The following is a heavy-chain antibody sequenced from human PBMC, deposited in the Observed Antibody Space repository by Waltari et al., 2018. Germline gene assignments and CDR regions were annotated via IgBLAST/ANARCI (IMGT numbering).Heavy chain of an antibody. D-gene: IGHD6-19*01. CDR2: IYYSGST. Sequence: QLQLHESGPGLVKPSETLSFTCTVSGGSISSSGYYWGWIRQPPGKGLEWIGSIYYSGSTYYNPSLKSRVTISVDTSKNQFSLKLSSVTAADTAVYYCATKRESSASGFDYWGQGTLVTVSS. CDR1: GGSISSSGYY. CDR3: ATKRESSASGFDY. J-gene: IGHJ4*02. V-gene: IGHV4-39*01.